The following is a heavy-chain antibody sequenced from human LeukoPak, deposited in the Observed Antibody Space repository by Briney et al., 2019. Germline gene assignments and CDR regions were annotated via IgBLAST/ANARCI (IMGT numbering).Heavy chain of an antibody. D-gene: IGHD6-19*01. CDR3: AKDRSHSQWLGAFDF. CDR1: AFTFSSYS. J-gene: IGHJ3*01. V-gene: IGHV3-21*04. Sequence: GGSLRLSCAASAFTFSSYSMNWVRQAPGKGLEWVSSISSSGSYIYYADPVKGRFTISRDNSKNTLDLQMNSLRGEDTAVYFCAKDRSHSQWLGAFDFWGQGTMVTVSS. CDR2: ISSSGSYI.